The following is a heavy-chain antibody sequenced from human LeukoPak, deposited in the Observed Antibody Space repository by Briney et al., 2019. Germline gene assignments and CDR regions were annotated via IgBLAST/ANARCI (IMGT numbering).Heavy chain of an antibody. V-gene: IGHV3-21*01. Sequence: PGGSLRLSCAASGFTFSYYSMNWVRQAPGKGLEWVSSISSSSSYIYYADSVKGRFTISRDNAKNSLYLQMNSLRAEDTAVYYCARDYDFWSGYSNQFDYWGQGTLVTVSS. D-gene: IGHD3-3*01. CDR1: GFTFSYYS. CDR3: ARDYDFWSGYSNQFDY. J-gene: IGHJ4*02. CDR2: ISSSSSYI.